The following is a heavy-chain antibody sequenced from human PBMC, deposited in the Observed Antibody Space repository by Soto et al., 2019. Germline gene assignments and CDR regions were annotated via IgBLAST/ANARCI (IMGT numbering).Heavy chain of an antibody. CDR2: IYYSGST. J-gene: IGHJ6*03. D-gene: IGHD3-9*01. V-gene: IGHV4-31*03. Sequence: SETLSLTCTVSGGSISSGGYYWSWIRQHPGKGLEWIGYIYYSGSTYYNPSLKSRVTISVDTSTNQFSLQLSSVTAADTAVYYCARANYDILTGNPLTLDYYMDVWGKGTTVTV. CDR3: ARANYDILTGNPLTLDYYMDV. CDR1: GGSISSGGYY.